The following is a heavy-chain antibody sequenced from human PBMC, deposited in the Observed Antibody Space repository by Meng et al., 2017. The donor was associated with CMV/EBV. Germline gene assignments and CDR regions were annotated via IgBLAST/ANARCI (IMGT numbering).Heavy chain of an antibody. CDR2: IIPIFGTA. CDR1: GDTFTSYA. D-gene: IGHD2-2*02. CDR3: ARDCSSTSCYMEELNWFDP. V-gene: IGHV1-69*05. J-gene: IGHJ5*02. Sequence: SVKVSCKASGDTFTSYAISWVRQAPGQGLEWMGGIIPIFGTANYAQKFQGRVTITTDESTSTAYMELSSLRSEDTAVYYCARDCSSTSCYMEELNWFDPWGQGTLVTVSS.